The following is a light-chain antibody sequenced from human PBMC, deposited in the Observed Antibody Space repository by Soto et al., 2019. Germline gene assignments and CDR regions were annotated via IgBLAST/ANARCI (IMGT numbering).Light chain of an antibody. CDR3: QEYKFFWT. V-gene: IGKV1-5*03. J-gene: IGKJ1*01. CDR1: QSISNW. CDR2: KAS. Sequence: DIQMTQSPSTLSASVGDRVTITCRACQSISNWLAWSQQKPGKAPKLLIYKASDLERGVPSRFSGSGSGTDFTLTISTLQPDDFARYYCQEYKFFWTFGQGPRVDIK.